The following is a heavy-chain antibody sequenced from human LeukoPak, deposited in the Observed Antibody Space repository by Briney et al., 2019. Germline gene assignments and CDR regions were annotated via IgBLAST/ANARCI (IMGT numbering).Heavy chain of an antibody. D-gene: IGHD3-22*01. Sequence: SQTLSLTCTVSGRSISSGGYYWSWIRQHPGRGLEWIGYIYYSGSTYYNPSLKSRVTISVDTSKNQFSLKLSSVTAADTAVYYCARGGPTYYYDSSGYYYPFDYWGQGTLVTVSS. CDR3: ARGGPTYYYDSSGYYYPFDY. J-gene: IGHJ4*02. V-gene: IGHV4-31*03. CDR1: GRSISSGGYY. CDR2: IYYSGST.